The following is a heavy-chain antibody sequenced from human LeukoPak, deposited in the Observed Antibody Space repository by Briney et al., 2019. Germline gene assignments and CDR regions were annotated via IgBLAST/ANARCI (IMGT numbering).Heavy chain of an antibody. CDR2: ISSSSSYI. CDR1: GFTFSSYS. Sequence: GGSLRLSCAASGFTFSSYSMNWVRQAPGKGLEWVSSISSSSSYIYYADSVKGRFTISRDNAKNSLYLQMNSLRAEDTAVYYCAKDSGWYYMDVWGKGNTVTVSS. J-gene: IGHJ6*03. D-gene: IGHD6-19*01. V-gene: IGHV3-21*01. CDR3: AKDSGWYYMDV.